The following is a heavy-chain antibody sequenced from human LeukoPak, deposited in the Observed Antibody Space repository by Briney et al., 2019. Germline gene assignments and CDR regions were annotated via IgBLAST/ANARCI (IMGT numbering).Heavy chain of an antibody. D-gene: IGHD2-21*01. V-gene: IGHV4-39*01. Sequence: PSKTLSLTCTVSGGSITIADYWWAWIRQPPGKGLEWTASIYYSGSTHYNPALKSRVYISVDTSKSQFSLKLSSVTAADTAVYYCARQIGRGLWAFDYWGQGTPVTVSS. CDR3: ARQIGRGLWAFDY. J-gene: IGHJ4*02. CDR1: GGSITIADYW. CDR2: IYYSGST.